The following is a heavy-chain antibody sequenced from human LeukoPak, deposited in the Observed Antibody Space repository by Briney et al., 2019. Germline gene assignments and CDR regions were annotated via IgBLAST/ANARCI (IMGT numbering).Heavy chain of an antibody. CDR2: TFYRSKWYN. CDR3: ARARGYFDL. V-gene: IGHV6-1*01. Sequence: SQTLSLTCDISGDSVSSSNAAWDWIRQSPSRGLEWLGRTFYRSKWYNDYAVSVKSRISIIPGTSRNQFSLQLNSVTPEDTAVYYCARARGYFDLWGRGTLVTVSS. CDR1: GDSVSSSNAA. J-gene: IGHJ2*01.